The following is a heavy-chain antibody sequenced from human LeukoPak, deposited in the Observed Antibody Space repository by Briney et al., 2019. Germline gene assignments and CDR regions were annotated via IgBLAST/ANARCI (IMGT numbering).Heavy chain of an antibody. CDR2: IGSGSSYI. Sequence: GGSLRLSCAASGFTFSSYGMNWVRQAPGKGLEWVSFIGSGSSYIYYADSVKGRFTISRDNAKNSLYLQMNSLRAEDTAVYYCAKDCGGDCDDYWGQGTLVTVSS. D-gene: IGHD2-21*02. CDR1: GFTFSSYG. J-gene: IGHJ4*02. CDR3: AKDCGGDCDDY. V-gene: IGHV3-21*01.